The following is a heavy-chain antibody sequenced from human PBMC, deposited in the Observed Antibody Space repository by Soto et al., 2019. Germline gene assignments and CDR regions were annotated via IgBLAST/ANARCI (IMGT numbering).Heavy chain of an antibody. J-gene: IGHJ3*02. Sequence: GESLKISCKGSGYSFTSYWIGWVRQMPGKGLEWMGIIYPGDSDTRYSPSFQGQVTISADKSISAAYLQWSSLKASDTAMYYCARNGSDGGSGWYWAFDIWGQGTMVTVSS. CDR1: GYSFTSYW. D-gene: IGHD6-19*01. CDR2: IYPGDSDT. V-gene: IGHV5-51*01. CDR3: ARNGSDGGSGWYWAFDI.